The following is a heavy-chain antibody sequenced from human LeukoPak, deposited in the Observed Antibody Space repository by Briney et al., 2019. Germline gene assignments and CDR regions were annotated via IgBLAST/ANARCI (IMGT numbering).Heavy chain of an antibody. V-gene: IGHV4-61*02. CDR2: IYAGGRS. CDR1: NVSISSGSHY. CDR3: ASDHSGWLGLGY. Sequence: SQTLSLTCTVSNVSISSGSHYWNWIRQPAGKGLEWIGRIYAGGRSNHNPCLRSRVTISVDTSKNQFSLRLSSVTATDTGVYYCASDHSGWLGLGYWGQGTLVSVSS. J-gene: IGHJ4*02. D-gene: IGHD6-19*01.